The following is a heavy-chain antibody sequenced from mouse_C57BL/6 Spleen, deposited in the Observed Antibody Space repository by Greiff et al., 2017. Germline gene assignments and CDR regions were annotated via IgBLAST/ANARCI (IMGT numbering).Heavy chain of an antibody. Sequence: ESGPGLVKPSQSLSLTCSVTGYSITSGYYWNWIRQFPGNKLEWMGYISYDGSNNYNPSLKNRISITRDTSKNQFFLKLNSVTTEDTATYYCARDLHLWGQGTTLTVSS. V-gene: IGHV3-6*01. CDR1: GYSITSGYY. CDR3: ARDLHL. J-gene: IGHJ2*01. CDR2: ISYDGSN.